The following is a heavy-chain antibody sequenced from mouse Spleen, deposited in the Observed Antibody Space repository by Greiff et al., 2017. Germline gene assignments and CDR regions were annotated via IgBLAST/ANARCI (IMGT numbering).Heavy chain of an antibody. CDR1: GFSFNIYA. CDR3: VRQDYDSYYWYFDV. J-gene: IGHJ1*01. V-gene: IGHV10-1*01. CDR2: IRSKSNNYET. D-gene: IGHD2-12*01. Sequence: EVQLVESGGGLVQPKGSLQLSCAASGFSFNIYAMNWVRQAPGKGLEWVARIRSKSNNYETYYADSVKDRFTISRDDSESMLYLQMNNLKTEDTAMYYCVRQDYDSYYWYFDVWGAGTTVTVSS.